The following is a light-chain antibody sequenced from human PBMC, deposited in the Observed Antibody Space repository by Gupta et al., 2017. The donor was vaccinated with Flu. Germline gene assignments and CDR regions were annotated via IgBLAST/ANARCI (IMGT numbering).Light chain of an antibody. CDR2: AAS. CDR3: QQSYSTRYS. V-gene: IGKV1-39*01. Sequence: DIQMTQSPSSLSASVGHRVTITCRASQSISSYLNWYQQKPGKAPKLLIYAASSLQSGVPSRFSGSGSGTDFTLTISSLQPEDFATYYCQQSYSTRYSFGQGTKLEIK. J-gene: IGKJ2*03. CDR1: QSISSY.